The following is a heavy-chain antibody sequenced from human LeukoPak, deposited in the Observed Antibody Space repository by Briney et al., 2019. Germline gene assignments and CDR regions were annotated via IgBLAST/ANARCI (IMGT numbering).Heavy chain of an antibody. CDR1: GFTFSSYG. CDR3: AKDRGLWFGELGNPGSVY. D-gene: IGHD3-10*01. J-gene: IGHJ4*02. Sequence: GRSLRLSCAASGFTFSSYGMHWVRQAPGKGLEWVAVISYDGSNKYYADSVKGRFTISRDNSKNTLYLQMNSLRAEDTAVYYCAKDRGLWFGELGNPGSVYWGQGTLVTVSS. CDR2: ISYDGSNK. V-gene: IGHV3-30*18.